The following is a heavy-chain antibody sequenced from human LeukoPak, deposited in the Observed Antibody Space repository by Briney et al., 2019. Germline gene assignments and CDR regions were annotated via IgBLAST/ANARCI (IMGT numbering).Heavy chain of an antibody. CDR1: GYTFTDYY. D-gene: IGHD6-19*01. V-gene: IGHV1-2*02. J-gene: IGHJ4*02. CDR2: INTISGGT. Sequence: ASVTVSFKASGYTFTDYYMHWVRQAPGQGLEWMGWINTISGGTNYAQKFQGRVTMTRDTSNSTAYMELSRLTSDDTAVYYCARGREVAGTVAYWGQGTLVTVSS. CDR3: ARGREVAGTVAY.